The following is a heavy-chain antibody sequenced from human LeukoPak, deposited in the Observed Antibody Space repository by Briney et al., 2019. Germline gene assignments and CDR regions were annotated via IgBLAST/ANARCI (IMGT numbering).Heavy chain of an antibody. Sequence: GGSLRLSCAASGFTFSSYGMHWVRQAPGKGLEWVAVIWYDGSNKYYADSVKGRFTISRDNSKNTLYLQMNSLRAEDTAVYYCASGARDSSGYYYQGLDPWGQGTLVTVSS. CDR3: ASGARDSSGYYYQGLDP. V-gene: IGHV3-33*01. CDR1: GFTFSSYG. D-gene: IGHD3-22*01. J-gene: IGHJ5*02. CDR2: IWYDGSNK.